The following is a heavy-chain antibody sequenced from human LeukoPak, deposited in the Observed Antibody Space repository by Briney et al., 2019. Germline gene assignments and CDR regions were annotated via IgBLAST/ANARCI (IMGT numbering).Heavy chain of an antibody. Sequence: PSETLSLTCTVSGGSISSYYWGWIRQPPGKGLELIGSINYSGSTYYNPSLRSRVTIFVDTSKIQFSLRLNSVTAADTAVYYCARRPFGVGWFDPWGQGTLVTVSS. D-gene: IGHD3-3*01. CDR3: ARRPFGVGWFDP. CDR2: INYSGST. J-gene: IGHJ5*02. CDR1: GGSISSYY. V-gene: IGHV4-39*01.